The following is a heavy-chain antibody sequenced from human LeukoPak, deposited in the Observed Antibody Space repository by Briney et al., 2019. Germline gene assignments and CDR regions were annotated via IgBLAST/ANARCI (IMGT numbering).Heavy chain of an antibody. Sequence: GGSLRLSCAASGFTFDEYAMHWVRQAPGKGLEWVSGISWNSGSIRYASSVKGRFTISRDNARNSLYLQMNSLSADDTALYYCAKDIGRTYTVFDYWGLGTLVTVSS. J-gene: IGHJ4*02. V-gene: IGHV3-9*01. CDR3: AKDIGRTYTVFDY. D-gene: IGHD3/OR15-3a*01. CDR2: ISWNSGSI. CDR1: GFTFDEYA.